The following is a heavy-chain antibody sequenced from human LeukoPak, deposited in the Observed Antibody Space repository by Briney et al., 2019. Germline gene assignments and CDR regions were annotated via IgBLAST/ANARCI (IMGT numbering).Heavy chain of an antibody. J-gene: IGHJ4*02. Sequence: SQTLSLTCTVSGGSISSGGYYWSWIRQHPGKGLEWIGYIYYSGSTYYNPSLKSRVTISVDTSKNQFSPKLSSVTAADTAVYYCARCSSSWSLHFDYWGQGTLVTVSS. CDR2: IYYSGST. CDR1: GGSISSGGYY. V-gene: IGHV4-31*03. D-gene: IGHD6-13*01. CDR3: ARCSSSWSLHFDY.